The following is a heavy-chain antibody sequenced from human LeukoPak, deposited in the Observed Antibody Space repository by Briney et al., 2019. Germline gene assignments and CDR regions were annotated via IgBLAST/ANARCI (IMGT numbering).Heavy chain of an antibody. Sequence: PGGSLRLSCAASGFTFSSYSMNWVRQAPGKGLEWVSSISSSSSYIYYADSVKGRFTISRDNAKNSLYLQMNSLRAEDTAVYYCARADKYGSGSYQGRDYWGQGTLVTVSS. CDR2: ISSSSSYI. J-gene: IGHJ4*02. CDR3: ARADKYGSGSYQGRDY. V-gene: IGHV3-21*01. D-gene: IGHD3-10*01. CDR1: GFTFSSYS.